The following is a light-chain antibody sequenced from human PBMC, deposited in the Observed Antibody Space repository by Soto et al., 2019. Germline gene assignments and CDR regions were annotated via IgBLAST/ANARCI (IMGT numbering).Light chain of an antibody. CDR3: QSYDRSLSGYV. CDR1: SSNIGAGYD. Sequence: QSLLTHPPSVSGAPGQRVTISCTGSSSNIGAGYDVHWYQQLPGTAPKLLIYANGNRPSAVPDRFSGSKSGTSASLAITGLQAEDEADYYCQSYDRSLSGYVLGTGTKVTVL. V-gene: IGLV1-40*01. J-gene: IGLJ1*01. CDR2: ANG.